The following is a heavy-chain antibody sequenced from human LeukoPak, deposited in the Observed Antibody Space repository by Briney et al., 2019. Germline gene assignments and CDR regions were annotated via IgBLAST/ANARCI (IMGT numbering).Heavy chain of an antibody. J-gene: IGHJ6*03. CDR3: ARSLRYFDPYYMDV. V-gene: IGHV4-4*09. D-gene: IGHD3-9*01. CDR1: GGSISSYY. Sequence: PSETLSLTCTVSGGSISSYYWSWIRQPPGKGLEWIGYIYTSGSTNYNPPLKSRVTISVDTSKNQFSLKLSSVTAADTAVYYCARSLRYFDPYYMDVWGKGTTVTVSS. CDR2: IYTSGST.